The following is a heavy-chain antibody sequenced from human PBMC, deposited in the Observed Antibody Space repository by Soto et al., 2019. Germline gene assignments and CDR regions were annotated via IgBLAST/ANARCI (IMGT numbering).Heavy chain of an antibody. CDR1: GLTVNADY. J-gene: IGHJ3*02. D-gene: IGHD3-3*01. V-gene: IGHV3-66*01. CDR2: IFTGGNT. Sequence: EVQLVESGGGLVQPGGSLTLSCAASGLTVNADYMSWVRQAPGKGLEWVSVIFTGGNTYYIDSVKGRFTISRDNSKNTLYLQMNSLRVEDTAVYYCARESADKADAFDIWGQGTMGTVSS. CDR3: ARESADKADAFDI.